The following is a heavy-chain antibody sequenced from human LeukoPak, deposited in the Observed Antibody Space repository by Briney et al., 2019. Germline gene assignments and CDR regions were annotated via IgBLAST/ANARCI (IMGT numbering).Heavy chain of an antibody. J-gene: IGHJ4*02. Sequence: GGSLRLSCAASGFNFSSYGMTWVRQAPGKGLEWVSIISGSGRDTYYADSVKGRFTISRDKSKNTLYLQMNSLRAEDTAVYYCAKDPFGIKTHYFDYWGQGTLVTVSS. CDR1: GFNFSSYG. CDR3: AKDPFGIKTHYFDY. D-gene: IGHD3-10*01. CDR2: ISGSGRDT. V-gene: IGHV3-23*01.